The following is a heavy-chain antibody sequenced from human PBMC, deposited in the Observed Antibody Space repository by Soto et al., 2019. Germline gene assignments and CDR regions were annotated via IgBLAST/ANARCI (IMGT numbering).Heavy chain of an antibody. CDR2: VSYDGHNK. CDR3: TFRDSYEVAH. J-gene: IGHJ4*02. V-gene: IGHV3-30*03. Sequence: GGSLRLSCGASGFTFSGYGMHWVRQAPGNGLEWVSFVSYDGHNKYYGDSVRGRFTIARDNSKRTLFLHMNSLRKEDTAVYYCTFRDSYEVAHWGRGALDTGSA. D-gene: IGHD2-21*01. CDR1: GFTFSGYG.